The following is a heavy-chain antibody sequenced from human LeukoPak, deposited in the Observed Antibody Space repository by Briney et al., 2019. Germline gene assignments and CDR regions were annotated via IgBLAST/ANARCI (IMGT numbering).Heavy chain of an antibody. V-gene: IGHV3-23*01. D-gene: IGHD6-19*01. Sequence: ETLSLTCAVSGGSLTGYFWTWIRQAPGKGLEWVSVISGSGGTTYYAVSVKGRFTISRDNSKNTVYLQMNSLRAEDTAVYYCAKDVPGGWWYFDLWGRGTLVTVS. CDR2: ISGSGGTT. J-gene: IGHJ2*01. CDR3: AKDVPGGWWYFDL. CDR1: GGSLTGYF.